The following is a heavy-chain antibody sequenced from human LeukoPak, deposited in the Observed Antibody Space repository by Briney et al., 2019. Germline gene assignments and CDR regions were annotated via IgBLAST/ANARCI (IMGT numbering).Heavy chain of an antibody. CDR3: ARDRGGIHYFDL. Sequence: GRSLTLSCAASGFTFSSFGVHWVRQAPGKGLEWVAIIWYDESNQFYADAVKGRFTISRDNSKNTLYLQMNSLRVEDTAVYYCARDRGGIHYFDLWGQGTLLTVSS. CDR1: GFTFSSFG. D-gene: IGHD3-10*01. CDR2: IWYDESNQ. J-gene: IGHJ4*02. V-gene: IGHV3-33*01.